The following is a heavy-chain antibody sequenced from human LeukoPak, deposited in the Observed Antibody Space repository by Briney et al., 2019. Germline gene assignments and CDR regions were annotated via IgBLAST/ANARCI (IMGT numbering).Heavy chain of an antibody. CDR3: ARDPLYYYDSSGYDY. J-gene: IGHJ4*02. Sequence: ASVKVSCKASGYTFTSYGISWVRQAPGQGLEWMGWISAYNGNTNYAQKLQGRVTMTTDTSTGTAYMELRSLRSDDTAVYYCARDPLYYYDSSGYDYWGQGTLVTVSS. V-gene: IGHV1-18*01. CDR1: GYTFTSYG. CDR2: ISAYNGNT. D-gene: IGHD3-22*01.